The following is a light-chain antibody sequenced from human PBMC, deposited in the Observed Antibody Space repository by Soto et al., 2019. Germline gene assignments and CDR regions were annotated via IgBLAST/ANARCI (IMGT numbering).Light chain of an antibody. CDR1: RSVRNK. V-gene: IGKV3D-15*01. Sequence: TVMTQSPDTLSVSPGERATLSFRASRSVRNKLAWYQQKSGQAPRLLIYGASARASGIPTRFSGSGSGTEFTLTISSLQSEDFAVYFCQSYNDWPLTFGGGTKVDI. CDR2: GAS. CDR3: QSYNDWPLT. J-gene: IGKJ4*01.